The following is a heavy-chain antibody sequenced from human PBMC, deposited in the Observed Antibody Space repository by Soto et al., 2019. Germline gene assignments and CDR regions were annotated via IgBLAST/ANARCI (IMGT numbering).Heavy chain of an antibody. CDR2: VSWNSGSI. CDR3: AKGVLRFLEWLFDY. CDR1: GFTFDDYA. V-gene: IGHV3-9*01. Sequence: EVQLVESGGGLVQPGRSLRHSCAASGFTFDDYAMHWVRQAPGKGLEWASGVSWNSGSIGYADSVKGRFTISRDNAKNSLYLQMNSLRAEDTALYYCAKGVLRFLEWLFDYWGQGTLVTVSS. J-gene: IGHJ4*02. D-gene: IGHD3-3*01.